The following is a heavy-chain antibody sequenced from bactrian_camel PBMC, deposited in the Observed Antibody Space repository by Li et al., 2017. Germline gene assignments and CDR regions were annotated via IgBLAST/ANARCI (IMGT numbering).Heavy chain of an antibody. Sequence: HVQLVESGGGSVQAGGSLKLSCAASTYPYSAMAWFRQAPGKEREGVAAIDTSGGITVYTDTVKGRFAISQDVAKNTLLLQMNSLKTEDTAVYYCAAQCLNEDDFVRGYWGQGTQVTVS. D-gene: IGHD1*01. J-gene: IGHJ6*01. CDR2: IDTSGGIT. V-gene: IGHV3S54*01. CDR1: TYPYSA. CDR3: AAQCLNEDDFVRGY.